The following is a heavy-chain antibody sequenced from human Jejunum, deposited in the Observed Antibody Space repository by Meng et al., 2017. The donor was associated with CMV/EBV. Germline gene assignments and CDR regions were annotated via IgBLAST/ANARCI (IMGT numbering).Heavy chain of an antibody. CDR2: IHPYDSDT. Sequence: TIYWIGWVRQMPGRGLEWMGLIHPYDSDTRYSPSFQGQVSISVDYSISTTYLQRSSLEASDTAIYYCARGGTYDFWTTYFSFLFDYWGQGTLVTVSS. CDR1: TIYW. J-gene: IGHJ4*02. V-gene: IGHV5-51*01. D-gene: IGHD3-3*01. CDR3: ARGGTYDFWTTYFSFLFDY.